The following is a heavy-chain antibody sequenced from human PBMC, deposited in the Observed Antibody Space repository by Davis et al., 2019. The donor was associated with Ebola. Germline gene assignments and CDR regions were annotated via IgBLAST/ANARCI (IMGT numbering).Heavy chain of an antibody. Sequence: GESLKISCAASGFTFSSYAMHWVRQAPGKGLEWVAVISYDGSNKYYADSVKGRFTISRDNSKNTLYLQMNSLRAEDTAVYYCAKEIIAVAISRPFQHWGQGTLVTVSS. CDR2: ISYDGSNK. CDR3: AKEIIAVAISRPFQH. D-gene: IGHD6-19*01. V-gene: IGHV3-30*04. J-gene: IGHJ1*01. CDR1: GFTFSSYA.